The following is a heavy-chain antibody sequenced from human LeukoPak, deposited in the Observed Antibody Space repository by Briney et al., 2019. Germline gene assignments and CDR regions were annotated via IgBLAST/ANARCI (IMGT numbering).Heavy chain of an antibody. J-gene: IGHJ5*02. D-gene: IGHD6-19*01. CDR3: AREAAHAAGWYTGFDP. Sequence: PGGSLRLSCAASGFTFRHYGMHWVRQAPGKGLEWLALIWYDGSVKDYADSVKGRFSISRDNPNNMLFLQMNSLTADDSAIYYCAREAAHAAGWYTGFDPWAREPLVTVSS. CDR1: GFTFRHYG. CDR2: IWYDGSVK. V-gene: IGHV3-33*03.